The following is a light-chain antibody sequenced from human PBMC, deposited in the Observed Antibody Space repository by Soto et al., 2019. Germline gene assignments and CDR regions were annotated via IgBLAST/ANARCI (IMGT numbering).Light chain of an antibody. V-gene: IGKV3-11*01. CDR2: DAS. J-gene: IGKJ4*01. CDR1: QSVSSY. CDR3: QQRSNWPF. Sequence: EIVLTQSPATLSLSPGERATLSCRASQSVSSYLAWYQQKPGQAPRLLIYDASNRATGIPARFSGSGSGTDITLTISSLEPEDFAVYYCQQRSNWPFFGGGTTVEIK.